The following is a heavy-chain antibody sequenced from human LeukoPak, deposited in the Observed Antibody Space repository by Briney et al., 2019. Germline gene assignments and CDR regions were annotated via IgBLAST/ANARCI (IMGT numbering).Heavy chain of an antibody. CDR3: ARRSVIYGSGSWFGY. J-gene: IGHJ4*02. Sequence: ASVKVSCKASGYTFTSYAMNWVRQAPGQGLEWMGWINTNTGNPTYAQGFTGRFVFSLDTSVSTAYLQISRLKAEETAVYYCARRSVIYGSGSWFGYWGQGTLVTVSS. CDR1: GYTFTSYA. D-gene: IGHD3-10*01. V-gene: IGHV7-4-1*02. CDR2: INTNTGNP.